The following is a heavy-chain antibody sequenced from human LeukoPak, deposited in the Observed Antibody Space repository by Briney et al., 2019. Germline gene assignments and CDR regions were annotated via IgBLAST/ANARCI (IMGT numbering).Heavy chain of an antibody. V-gene: IGHV3-23*01. Sequence: GGSLRISCAASGFSFSSYAMTWVRQAPGKGLEWVSAISGSGADTHYADSAKGRFNISRDNSKNTVYLQMHSLRADDTAVYYCAFARAGIEAAGFDHWGQGTLVTVSS. J-gene: IGHJ4*02. CDR3: AFARAGIEAAGFDH. CDR2: ISGSGADT. CDR1: GFSFSSYA. D-gene: IGHD6-13*01.